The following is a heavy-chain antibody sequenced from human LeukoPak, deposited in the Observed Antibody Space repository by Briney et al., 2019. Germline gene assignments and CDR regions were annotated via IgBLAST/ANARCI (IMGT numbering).Heavy chain of an antibody. Sequence: KPSETLSLTCTVSGGSISSSSYYWGWIRQPPGKGLEWIGSIYYSGSTYYNPSLKSRVTISVDTSKNQFSLKLSSVTAADTAVYYCARQYGSGSYDAFDIWGQGTMVTVSS. CDR1: GGSISSSSYY. D-gene: IGHD3-10*01. CDR2: IYYSGST. CDR3: ARQYGSGSYDAFDI. J-gene: IGHJ3*02. V-gene: IGHV4-39*01.